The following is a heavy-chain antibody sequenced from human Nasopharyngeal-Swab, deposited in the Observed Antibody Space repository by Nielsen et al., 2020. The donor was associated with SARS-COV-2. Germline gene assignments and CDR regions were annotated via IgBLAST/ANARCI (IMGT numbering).Heavy chain of an antibody. CDR3: ARGRYCSSTSCFDYYGMDV. V-gene: IGHV4-31*02. D-gene: IGHD2-2*01. CDR2: IYYSGST. Sequence: WIRQPPGKGLEWIGYIYYSGSTYYNPSFKSRVTISVDTSKNQFSLKLSSVTAADTAVYYCARGRYCSSTSCFDYYGMDVWGQGTTVTVSS. J-gene: IGHJ6*02.